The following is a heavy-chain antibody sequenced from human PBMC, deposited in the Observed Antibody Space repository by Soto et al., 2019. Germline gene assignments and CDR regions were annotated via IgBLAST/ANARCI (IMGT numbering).Heavy chain of an antibody. CDR2: IWYDGSNK. V-gene: IGHV3-33*01. CDR1: GFTFSSYG. D-gene: IGHD6-13*01. CDR3: ARDGAPGSSWILY. J-gene: IGHJ4*02. Sequence: QVQLVESGGGVVQPGRSLRLSCAASGFTFSSYGMHWVRQAPGKGLEWVAVIWYDGSNKYYADSVKGRFTISRDNSKNTLYLQMNSLRAEDTAVYYCARDGAPGSSWILYWGQGTLVTVSS.